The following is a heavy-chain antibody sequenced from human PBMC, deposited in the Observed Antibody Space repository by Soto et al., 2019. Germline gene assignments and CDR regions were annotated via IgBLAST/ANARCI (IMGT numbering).Heavy chain of an antibody. V-gene: IGHV1-3*04. CDR2: INTGNGDS. CDR1: GYVFTSFA. CDR3: ARSKTIVMPGFDH. Sequence: ASVKVSCKXSGYVFTSFAIHWMRQAPGQGPEWMGWINTGNGDSKYSEKFQDRVTITRDTSATTAYMELSSLRSEDTAVYYCARSKTIVMPGFDHWGQGTLVTVSS. D-gene: IGHD2-21*01. J-gene: IGHJ4*02.